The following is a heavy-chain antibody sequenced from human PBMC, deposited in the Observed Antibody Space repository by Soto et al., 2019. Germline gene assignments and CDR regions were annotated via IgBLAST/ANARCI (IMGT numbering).Heavy chain of an antibody. V-gene: IGHV3-9*01. Sequence: EVQLEESGGALVQPGRSLRLSCAASGFTFDDYAMYWVRQVLGKGLEWVSSISWNSGNIGYADSVKGRFTTSRDNAENSLYLQMNSLRPEDTALYYCVRSKGGYSYGTPFDYRGQGTLVTVSS. CDR3: VRSKGGYSYGTPFDY. D-gene: IGHD5-18*01. J-gene: IGHJ4*02. CDR2: ISWNSGNI. CDR1: GFTFDDYA.